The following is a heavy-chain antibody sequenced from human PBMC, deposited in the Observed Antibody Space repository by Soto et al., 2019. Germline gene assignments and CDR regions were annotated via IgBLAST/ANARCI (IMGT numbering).Heavy chain of an antibody. V-gene: IGHV6-1*01. CDR3: ARLTVVPYYFDS. D-gene: IGHD2-2*01. Sequence: SQTLSLTCAIFGDSVSSNTATWHWIRQSPSRGLEWLGRTFYRSKWYNDYALSVKSRITINPDTSKNQFPLHLNSVTPEDTAVYYCARLTVVPYYFDSWGQGTLVTVSS. J-gene: IGHJ4*02. CDR1: GDSVSSNTAT. CDR2: TFYRSKWYN.